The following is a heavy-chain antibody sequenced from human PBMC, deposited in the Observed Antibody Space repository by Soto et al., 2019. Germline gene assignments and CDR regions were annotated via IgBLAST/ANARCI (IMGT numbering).Heavy chain of an antibody. V-gene: IGHV3-30-3*01. CDR1: GFTSSSYA. Sequence: QVQLVESGGGVVQPGRSLRLSCAASGFTSSSYAMHWVRQAPGKGLEWVAVISYDGSNKYYADSVKGRFTISRDNSKNTLYLQMNSLRAEDTAVYYCARDLRIAAEPFGAFDIWGQGTMVTVSS. D-gene: IGHD6-13*01. CDR3: ARDLRIAAEPFGAFDI. J-gene: IGHJ3*02. CDR2: ISYDGSNK.